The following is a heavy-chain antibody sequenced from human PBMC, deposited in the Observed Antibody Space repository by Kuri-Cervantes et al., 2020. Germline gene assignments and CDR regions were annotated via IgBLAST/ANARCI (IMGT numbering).Heavy chain of an antibody. Sequence: GGSLRLSCAASGFTFSSYGMHWVRQAPGKGLEWVAVISYDGSNKYYADSVKGRFTISRDNSKNTLYLQMNSLRAEDTAVYYCAKLSISYSSSWYYDYWGQGTLVTVSS. D-gene: IGHD6-13*01. CDR3: AKLSISYSSSWYYDY. CDR1: GFTFSSYG. V-gene: IGHV3-30*18. J-gene: IGHJ4*02. CDR2: ISYDGSNK.